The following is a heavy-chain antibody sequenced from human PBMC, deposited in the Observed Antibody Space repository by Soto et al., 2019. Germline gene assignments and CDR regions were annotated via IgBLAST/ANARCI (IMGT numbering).Heavy chain of an antibody. CDR1: GGSFSGYY. CDR2: INHSGST. Sequence: PSETLSLTCAVYGGSFSGYYWSWIRQPPGKGLEWIGEINHSGSTNYNPSLKSRVTISVDTSKNQFSLKLSSVTAADTAVYYCARVRYNWNYARSNWFDPWGQGTLVTVSS. V-gene: IGHV4-34*01. J-gene: IGHJ5*02. CDR3: ARVRYNWNYARSNWFDP. D-gene: IGHD1-7*01.